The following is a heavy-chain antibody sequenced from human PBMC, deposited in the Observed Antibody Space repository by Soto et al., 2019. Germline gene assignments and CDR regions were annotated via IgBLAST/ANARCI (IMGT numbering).Heavy chain of an antibody. Sequence: PSETLSLTCIVSGGPITSYHWHWIRQLREKRTRWIPYKQYNGSNTSNPSIKSLVTTQMDTSKNQISIKFASMTAADTAVSYRARDMPAGFPHYYSPWGTRTLVTV. J-gene: IGHJ5*02. V-gene: IGHV4-59*01. D-gene: IGHD1-26*01. CDR1: GGPITSYH. CDR3: ARDMPAGFPHYYSP. CDR2: KQYNGSN.